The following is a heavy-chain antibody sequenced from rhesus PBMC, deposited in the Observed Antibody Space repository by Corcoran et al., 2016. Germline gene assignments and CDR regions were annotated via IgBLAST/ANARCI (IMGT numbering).Heavy chain of an antibody. J-gene: IGHJ4*01. CDR3: ARSVGSWSLFDY. D-gene: IGHD6-25*01. CDR1: GFSLRTSGMG. CDR2: IYWDDDK. V-gene: IGHV2-1*01. Sequence: QVTLKESGPALVKPTQTLTLTCTFSGFSLRTSGMGVGWLRQPPGKTLEWIAHIYWDDDKRNSTSMKSRLTIYKDTSKNQVLLTMNNMGPVDTATYYCARSVGSWSLFDYWGQGVLVTVSS.